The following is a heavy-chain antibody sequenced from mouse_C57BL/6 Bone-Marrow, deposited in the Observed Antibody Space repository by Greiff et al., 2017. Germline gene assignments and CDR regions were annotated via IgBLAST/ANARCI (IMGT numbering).Heavy chain of an antibody. CDR2: IYPRDGST. CDR1: GYTFTRYG. CDR3: ARESLSYDYGFYAMDY. D-gene: IGHD2-4*01. J-gene: IGHJ4*01. V-gene: IGHV1-85*01. Sequence: QVQLQQSGAELARPGASVTLSCKASGYTFTRYGISWVKQRTGQGLEWIGWIYPRDGSTKYNEKFKGKATLTVDTSSSTAYMELHSLTSEYSAVYFCARESLSYDYGFYAMDYWGQGTSVTVSS.